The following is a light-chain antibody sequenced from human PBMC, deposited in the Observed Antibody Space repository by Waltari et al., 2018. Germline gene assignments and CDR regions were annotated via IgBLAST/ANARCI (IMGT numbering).Light chain of an antibody. CDR3: SSYTSSSTLYV. V-gene: IGLV2-14*01. CDR1: RSDVGGYNY. J-gene: IGLJ1*01. CDR2: DVS. Sequence: QSALTQPASVSGSPGQSITISCTGPRSDVGGYNYVSWYQQHPSKAPKLMIYDVSNRPSGVSNRFSGSKSGNTASLTISGLQAEDEADYYCSSYTSSSTLYVFGTGTKVTVL.